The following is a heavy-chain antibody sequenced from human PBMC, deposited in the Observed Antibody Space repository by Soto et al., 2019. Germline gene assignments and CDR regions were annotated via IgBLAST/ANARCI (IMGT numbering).Heavy chain of an antibody. V-gene: IGHV3-9*01. D-gene: IGHD6-13*01. CDR3: VKDESINWYSGHFRH. Sequence: LRLSCAASGSTFDDYAMHWVRQVPGKGLEWVSGINWNSGSIGYGDSVKGRFAISRDNAKNSLHLQMNSLSAEDTAFYYCVKDESINWYSGHFRHWGQGTLVTVSS. CDR2: INWNSGSI. CDR1: GSTFDDYA. J-gene: IGHJ1*01.